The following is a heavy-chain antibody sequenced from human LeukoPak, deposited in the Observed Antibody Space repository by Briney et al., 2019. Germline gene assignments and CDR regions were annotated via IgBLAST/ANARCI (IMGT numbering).Heavy chain of an antibody. CDR1: GFTFSNSA. CDR3: SKKSQREFDY. V-gene: IGHV3-23*01. CDR2: TSSSGGST. Sequence: TGGSLRFSCAASGFTFSNSAMSWVRQAPGKGLEWVSATSSSGGSTYYTDSVKGRFTISRDNSKNRLYLQMNSLRAEDTAIYYCSKKSQREFDYWGPGTPVTVSS. J-gene: IGHJ4*02. D-gene: IGHD6-25*01.